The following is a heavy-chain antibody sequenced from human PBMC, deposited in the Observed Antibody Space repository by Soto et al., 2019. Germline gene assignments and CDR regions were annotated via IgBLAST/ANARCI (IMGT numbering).Heavy chain of an antibody. CDR2: IKSKTDGGTT. J-gene: IGHJ4*02. Sequence: GGSLRLSCAASGFTFSNAWMSWVRQAPGKGLEWVGRIKSKTDGGTTDYAAPVKGRFTISRDDSKNTLYLQMNSLKTEDTAVYYCMTGGYSGYDLDTTPPRPTIAVANFDYWGQGTLVTVSS. CDR1: GFTFSNAW. V-gene: IGHV3-15*01. CDR3: MTGGYSGYDLDTTPPRPTIAVANFDY. D-gene: IGHD5-12*01.